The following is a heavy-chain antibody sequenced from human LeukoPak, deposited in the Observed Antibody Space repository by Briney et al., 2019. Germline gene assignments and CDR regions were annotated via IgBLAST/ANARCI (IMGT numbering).Heavy chain of an antibody. CDR1: GGSFSGYY. CDR3: ARDLDYYGSGSYPNWYFDL. CDR2: INHSGST. Sequence: PSETLSLTCAVYGGSFSGYYWSWIRQPPGKGLEWIGEINHSGSTNYNPSLKSRVTISVDTSKNQFSLKLSSVTAADTAVYYCARDLDYYGSGSYPNWYFDLWGRGTLVTVSS. J-gene: IGHJ2*01. V-gene: IGHV4-34*01. D-gene: IGHD3-10*01.